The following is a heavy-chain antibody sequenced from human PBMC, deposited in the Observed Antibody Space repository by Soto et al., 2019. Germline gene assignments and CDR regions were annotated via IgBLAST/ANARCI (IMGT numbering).Heavy chain of an antibody. J-gene: IGHJ4*02. D-gene: IGHD2-21*02. CDR1: GLTFSAHD. Sequence: GRSLRLSCAASGLTFSAHDMSWVRQAPGKGLEWVSAISGSGGSTYYADSVKGRFTISRDNSKNTLFLQMNSLRAEDTAVYYCARGRLTYWGQGTLVTVSS. CDR2: ISGSGGST. V-gene: IGHV3-23*01. CDR3: ARGRLTY.